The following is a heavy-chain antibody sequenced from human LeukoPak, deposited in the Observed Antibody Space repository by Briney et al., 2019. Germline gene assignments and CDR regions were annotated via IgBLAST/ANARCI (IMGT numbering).Heavy chain of an antibody. J-gene: IGHJ4*02. V-gene: IGHV4-39*07. CDR1: GVSISSSSYY. CDR2: IYYSGST. CDR3: AREGDGGY. Sequence: SETLSLTCTVSGVSISSSSYYWGWIRQPPGKGLEWIGSIYYSGSTYYNPSLKSRVTISVDTSKNQFSLKLSSVTAADTAVYYCAREGDGGYWRQGTLVTVSS. D-gene: IGHD3-16*01.